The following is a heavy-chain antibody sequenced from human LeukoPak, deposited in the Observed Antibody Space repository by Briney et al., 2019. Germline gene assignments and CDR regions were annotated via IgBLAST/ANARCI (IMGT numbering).Heavy chain of an antibody. V-gene: IGHV3-48*03. CDR2: ISGSGIK. D-gene: IGHD2-15*01. J-gene: IGHJ4*02. CDR3: AREYCSGGSCYRRQYYFDY. CDR1: RFTFSSYE. Sequence: PGGSLRLSCAASRFTFSSYEMNWVRQAPGKGLEWVSYISGSGIKHYADSVKGRFTISRDNSKNTLYLGMNSLRVEDTAVYYCAREYCSGGSCYRRQYYFDYWGQGTLVTVSS.